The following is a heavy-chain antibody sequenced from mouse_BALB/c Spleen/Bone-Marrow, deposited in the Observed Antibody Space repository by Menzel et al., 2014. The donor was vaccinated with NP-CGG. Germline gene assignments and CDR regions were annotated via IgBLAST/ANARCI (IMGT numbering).Heavy chain of an antibody. V-gene: IGHV5-6*01. Sequence: EVQVVESGGDLVKPGGSLKLSCAASGFTFSSYGMSWVRPTPDKRLVWVATISSGGSYTYYPDNVKRRFAISGDNDKNTLYLQKSSLKSEDTAVYYCERDGLVYRGQGTTGTVSS. CDR3: ERDGLVY. J-gene: IGHJ2*01. CDR2: ISSGGSYT. CDR1: GFTFSSYG.